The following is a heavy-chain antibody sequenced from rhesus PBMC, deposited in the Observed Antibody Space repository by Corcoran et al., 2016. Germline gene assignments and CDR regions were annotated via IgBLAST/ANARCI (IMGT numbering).Heavy chain of an antibody. J-gene: IGHJ4*01. CDR1: GGSISSDY. Sequence: QLQLQESGPGLVKPSETLSLTCAVPGGSISSDYWSWIRQPPGKGLEWIGRTTGGGGNPDSNPSLNSRVTSPRAPAKNQFSRRLSSVTAADTAVYYCARTTELGIPFDYWGQGVQVTVSS. CDR2: TTGGGGNP. V-gene: IGHV4-173*01. CDR3: ARTTELGIPFDY. D-gene: IGHD5-42*01.